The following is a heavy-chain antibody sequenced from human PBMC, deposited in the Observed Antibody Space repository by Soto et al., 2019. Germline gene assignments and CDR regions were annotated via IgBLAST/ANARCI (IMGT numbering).Heavy chain of an antibody. V-gene: IGHV3-23*01. D-gene: IGHD3-16*01. CDR3: YGSSYGMDI. CDR2: ISGFGDGT. CDR1: GFTFTNYF. Sequence: EVQMLESVGSLVQPGGSLILTCAASGFTFTNYFMSWFLQAPGEGLEWVSAISGFGDGTYYADSVKGRFNISRDNSKNTLYLQMNSLRAEHTAVYYTYGSSYGMDIWGQGTSVTVS. J-gene: IGHJ6*02.